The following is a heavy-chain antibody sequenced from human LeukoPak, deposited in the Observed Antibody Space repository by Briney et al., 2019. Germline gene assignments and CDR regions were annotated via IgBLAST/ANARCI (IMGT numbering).Heavy chain of an antibody. D-gene: IGHD5-12*01. V-gene: IGHV3-30*02. CDR2: IRYDGSNK. J-gene: IGHJ4*02. CDR1: GLTFSSYG. Sequence: PGGSLRLSCAASGLTFSSYGMHWVRQAPGKGLEWVAFIRYDGSNKYYADSVKGRFTISRDNSKNTLYLQMNSLRAEDTAVYYCAKLLEGYSGYFAYWGQGTLVTVSS. CDR3: AKLLEGYSGYFAY.